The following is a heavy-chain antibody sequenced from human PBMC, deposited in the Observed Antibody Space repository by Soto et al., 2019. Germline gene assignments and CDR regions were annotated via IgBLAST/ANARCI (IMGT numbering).Heavy chain of an antibody. CDR2: ISGSGGST. D-gene: IGHD3-10*01. V-gene: IGHV3-23*01. CDR1: GFTFSSYA. J-gene: IGHJ4*02. CDR3: AKGEYYYGSGCFRILDY. Sequence: EVQLLESGGGLVQPGGSLRLSCAASGFTFSSYAMSWFRQAPGKGLEWVSAISGSGGSTYYADSVKGRFTISRANSKNTLYLQMNSVRAEDTDVYYCAKGEYYYGSGCFRILDYWGQGTLVTVSS.